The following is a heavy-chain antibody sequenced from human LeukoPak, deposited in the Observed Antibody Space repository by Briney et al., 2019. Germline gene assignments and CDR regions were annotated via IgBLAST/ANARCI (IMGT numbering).Heavy chain of an antibody. J-gene: IGHJ4*02. D-gene: IGHD5-12*01. CDR2: IIPILDVS. CDR3: ARARYIGYHYGDY. Sequence: GASVKVSCKASGGTFSSYAISWVRQAPGQGLEWMGRIIPILDVSNYAQKFQGRVSITADKSTSTAYMELSSLRSEDTGVYYCARARYIGYHYGDYWGQGTLVTVSS. CDR1: GGTFSSYA. V-gene: IGHV1-69*04.